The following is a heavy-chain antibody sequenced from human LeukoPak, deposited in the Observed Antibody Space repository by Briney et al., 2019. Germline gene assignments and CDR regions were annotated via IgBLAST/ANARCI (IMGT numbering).Heavy chain of an antibody. D-gene: IGHD2-15*01. CDR2: IESDGNT. J-gene: IGHJ4*02. V-gene: IGHV3-66*01. CDR3: ARDLGYCSGSTCYVGYFDC. Sequence: GGSLRLSCEASGFTVNCMSWVRQAPGKGLEWVSIIESDGNTHYEDSVKGRFTISRDKSKNTLYLQMNSLRAEDTAVYYCARDLGYCSGSTCYVGYFDCWGQGTQVTVSS. CDR1: GFTVNC.